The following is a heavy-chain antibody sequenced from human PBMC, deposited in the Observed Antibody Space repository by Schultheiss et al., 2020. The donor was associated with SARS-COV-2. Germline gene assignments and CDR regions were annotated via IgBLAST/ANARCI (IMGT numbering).Heavy chain of an antibody. V-gene: IGHV4-30-2*01. J-gene: IGHJ5*02. CDR1: GGSISSGGYS. D-gene: IGHD2-21*02. CDR2: IYHSGST. Sequence: SETLSLTCAVSGGSISSGGYSWSWIRQPPGKGLEWIGYIYHSGSTYYNPSLKSRVTISVDRSKNQFSLKLSSVTAADTAVYYCARGLDTAGRVSWFDPWGQGTLVTVSS. CDR3: ARGLDTAGRVSWFDP.